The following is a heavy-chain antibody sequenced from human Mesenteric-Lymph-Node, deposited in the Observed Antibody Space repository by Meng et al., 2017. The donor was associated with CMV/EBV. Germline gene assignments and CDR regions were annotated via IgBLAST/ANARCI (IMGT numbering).Heavy chain of an antibody. Sequence: GESLKISCAVSGFTFSNYWMSWVRQAPGKGLEWVANIKQDGSDKYYVDSVKGRFTISRDNAKNSLYLQMNSLRAEDTAMYYCAIRGYSYGYDYYGMDVWGQGTTVTVSS. J-gene: IGHJ6*02. D-gene: IGHD5-18*01. CDR2: IKQDGSDK. V-gene: IGHV3-7*01. CDR1: GFTFSNYW. CDR3: AIRGYSYGYDYYGMDV.